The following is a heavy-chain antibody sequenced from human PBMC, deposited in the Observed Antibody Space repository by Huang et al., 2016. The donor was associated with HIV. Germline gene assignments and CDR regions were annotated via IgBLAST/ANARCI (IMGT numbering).Heavy chain of an antibody. V-gene: IGHV5-51*01. D-gene: IGHD6-19*01. CDR1: GYSFANYW. Sequence: VQLVQSGAEVRKPGESLKISCKGSGYSFANYWIGGVRQTPGKGREWMGINHSGDFHTIYSPSFQGQVTISADKSITTAYLQWSSRKVSDTAMYYCARRAAVAGYYFDYWGQGTLITVSS. CDR2: NHSGDFHT. CDR3: ARRAAVAGYYFDY. J-gene: IGHJ4*02.